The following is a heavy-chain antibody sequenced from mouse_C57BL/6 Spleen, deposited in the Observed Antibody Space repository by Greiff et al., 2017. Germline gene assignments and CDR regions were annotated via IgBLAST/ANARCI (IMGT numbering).Heavy chain of an antibody. V-gene: IGHV14-2*01. CDR2: IDPEDGET. D-gene: IGHD2-3*01. CDR1: GFNIKDYY. Sequence: VQLKQSGAELVKPGASVKLSCTASGFNIKDYYMHWVKQRTEQGLEWIGRIDPEDGETKSAPKFQGKAPITADTSSNTAYLQLSSLTSEDTAVYYCARMVTPYWYFDVWGTGTTVTVSS. CDR3: ARMVTPYWYFDV. J-gene: IGHJ1*03.